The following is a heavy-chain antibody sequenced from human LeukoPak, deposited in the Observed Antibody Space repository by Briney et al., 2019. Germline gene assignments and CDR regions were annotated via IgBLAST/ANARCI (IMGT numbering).Heavy chain of an antibody. J-gene: IGHJ5*02. D-gene: IGHD3-10*01. V-gene: IGHV3-21*01. CDR1: GFTFSSYA. Sequence: GGSLRLSCAASGFTFSSYAMHWVRQAPGKGLEWVSSISSSSYIYYADSVKGRFTISRDNAKNSLYQQMNRLRAEDTAVYYCARLSGITLGFDPWGQGTLVTVSS. CDR2: ISSSSYI. CDR3: ARLSGITLGFDP.